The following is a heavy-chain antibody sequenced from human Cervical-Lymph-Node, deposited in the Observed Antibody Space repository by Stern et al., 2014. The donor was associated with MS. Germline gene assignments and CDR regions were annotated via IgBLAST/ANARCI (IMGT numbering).Heavy chain of an antibody. CDR2: ITPMFGTP. D-gene: IGHD6-13*01. CDR3: ARDQAGIAAH. Sequence: VQLVQSGAELKKPGSSVKVSCKASGVTFSSLSVSWVRRAPGHGLQWLGGITPMFGTPRYVQMFQDRLNIFADESTQTVYMTLSGLKSEDTAVYYCARDQAGIAAHWGQGTLITVSS. J-gene: IGHJ4*02. CDR1: GVTFSSLS. V-gene: IGHV1-69*01.